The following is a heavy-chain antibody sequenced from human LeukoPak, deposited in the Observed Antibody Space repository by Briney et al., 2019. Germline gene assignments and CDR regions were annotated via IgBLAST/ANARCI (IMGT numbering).Heavy chain of an antibody. Sequence: GGSLRLSCAASGFTFSSSAMSWVRLAPGKGLEWVSGISGSDGSTYYADSVKGRFTISRDNSKNSLYLQMNSLRAEDTAVYYCAELGITMIGGVWGKGTTVTISS. CDR1: GFTFSSSA. V-gene: IGHV3-23*01. CDR2: ISGSDGST. CDR3: AELGITMIGGV. D-gene: IGHD3-10*02. J-gene: IGHJ6*04.